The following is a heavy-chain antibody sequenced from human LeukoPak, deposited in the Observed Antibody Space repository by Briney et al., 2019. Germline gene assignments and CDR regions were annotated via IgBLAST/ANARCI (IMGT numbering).Heavy chain of an antibody. CDR1: GFTFSSYA. J-gene: IGHJ4*02. Sequence: GSLRLSCAASGFTFSSYAMNWVRQAPGKGLEWVSGISGSGANTYYADSVKGRFTISRDNSKNTLYLQMNSLRAEDTAVYYCAKPAYCSSISCSSFAYWGQGTLVTVSS. CDR3: AKPAYCSSISCSSFAY. V-gene: IGHV3-23*01. D-gene: IGHD2-2*01. CDR2: ISGSGANT.